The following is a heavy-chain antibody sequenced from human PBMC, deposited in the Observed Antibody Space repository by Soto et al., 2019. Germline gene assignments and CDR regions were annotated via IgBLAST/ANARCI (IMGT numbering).Heavy chain of an antibody. CDR3: AREGCSSTSCYFAYGMDV. Sequence: GGSLRLSCAASGFTFSSYGMHWVRQAPGKGLEWVAVIWYDGSNKYYADSVKGRFTISRDNSKNTLYLQMNSLRAEDTAVYYCAREGCSSTSCYFAYGMDVWGQGTTVTVSS. V-gene: IGHV3-33*01. CDR1: GFTFSSYG. CDR2: IWYDGSNK. J-gene: IGHJ6*02. D-gene: IGHD2-2*01.